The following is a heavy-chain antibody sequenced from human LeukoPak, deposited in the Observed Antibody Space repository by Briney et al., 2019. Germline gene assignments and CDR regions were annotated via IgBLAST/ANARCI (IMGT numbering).Heavy chain of an antibody. CDR1: GFTFDDYA. Sequence: GGSLRLSCAASGFTFDDYAMHWVRQAPGKGLEWVSGISWNSGSIGYADSVKGRFTISRDNAKNSLYLQMNSLRAEDTAVYYCARAPGSAYSSGWLDYWGQGTLVTVSS. D-gene: IGHD6-19*01. CDR3: ARAPGSAYSSGWLDY. J-gene: IGHJ4*02. CDR2: ISWNSGSI. V-gene: IGHV3-9*01.